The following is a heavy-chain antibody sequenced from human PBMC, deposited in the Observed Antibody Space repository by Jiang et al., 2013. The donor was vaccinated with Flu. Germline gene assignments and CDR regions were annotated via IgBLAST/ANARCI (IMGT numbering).Heavy chain of an antibody. Sequence: PGGSLRLSCAASGFTFSSYSMNWVRQAPGKGLEWVSYISSSSSYIYYADSVKGRFTISRDNAKNSLYLQMNSLRAEDTAVYYCAREVRGYYVLDVWGQGTTVTVSS. J-gene: IGHJ6*02. CDR1: GFTFSSYS. CDR3: AREVRGYYVLDV. V-gene: IGHV3-21*01. CDR2: ISSSSSYI. D-gene: IGHD3-3*01.